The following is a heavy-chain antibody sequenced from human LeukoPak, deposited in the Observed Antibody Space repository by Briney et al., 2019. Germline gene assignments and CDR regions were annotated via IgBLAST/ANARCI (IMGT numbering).Heavy chain of an antibody. CDR2: IKSKTNGGTA. D-gene: IGHD6-19*01. Sequence: PGGPLRLSCAASGFIFNNAWMSWVRQAPGKGLEWVGRIKSKTNGGTAEYAAPVKGRFTISRDDSENTLYLQMNSLKTEDTAVYYCTTYSSTYYYSGDWGQGTLVTVSS. CDR1: GFIFNNAW. CDR3: TTYSSTYYYSGD. J-gene: IGHJ4*02. V-gene: IGHV3-15*01.